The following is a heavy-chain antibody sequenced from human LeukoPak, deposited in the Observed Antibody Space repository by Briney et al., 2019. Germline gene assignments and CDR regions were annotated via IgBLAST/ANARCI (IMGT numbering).Heavy chain of an antibody. Sequence: GESLKISCKGSGYSFTSYWIGWVRRMPGKGLEWMGIIYPGDSDTRYSPSFQGQVTISADKSISTAYLQWSSLKASDTAMYYCARLKSSGWYGDAFDIWGQGTMVTVSS. CDR2: IYPGDSDT. D-gene: IGHD6-19*01. V-gene: IGHV5-51*01. CDR3: ARLKSSGWYGDAFDI. CDR1: GYSFTSYW. J-gene: IGHJ3*02.